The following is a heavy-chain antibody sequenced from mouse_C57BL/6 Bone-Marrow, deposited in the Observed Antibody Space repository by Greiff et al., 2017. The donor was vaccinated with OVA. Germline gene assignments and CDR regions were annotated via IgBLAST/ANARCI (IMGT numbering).Heavy chain of an antibody. D-gene: IGHD1-1*01. J-gene: IGHJ2*01. CDR3: AASGSSRDYFDY. Sequence: VQLQQPGAELVKPGASVKMSCKASGYTFTSYWITWVKQRPGQGLEWIGDIYPGSGSTNYNEKFKSKATLTVDTSSSTAYMQLSSLTSEDSAVYYCAASGSSRDYFDYWGQGTTLTVPS. V-gene: IGHV1-55*01. CDR2: IYPGSGST. CDR1: GYTFTSYW.